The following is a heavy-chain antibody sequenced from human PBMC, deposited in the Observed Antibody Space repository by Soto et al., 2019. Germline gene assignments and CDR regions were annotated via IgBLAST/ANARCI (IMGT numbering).Heavy chain of an antibody. D-gene: IGHD5-12*01. J-gene: IGHJ5*01. V-gene: IGHV3-23*01. CDR1: GFTFSSYA. CDR3: AKDRGYSGYDNWFDS. CDR2: ISGSADST. Sequence: GGSLRLSCAVSGFTFSSYAMSWVRQAPGQGLEWVSAISGSADSTYYADSVKGRFTISRDNSENTLYLRMNSLRAEDTAVYYCAKDRGYSGYDNWFDSWGQGTLVTVSS.